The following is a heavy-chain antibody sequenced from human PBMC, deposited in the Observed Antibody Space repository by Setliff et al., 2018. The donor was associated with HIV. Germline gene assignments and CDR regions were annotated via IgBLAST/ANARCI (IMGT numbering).Heavy chain of an antibody. CDR2: ISSSSSYI. CDR3: ARLGDYSSGWYFDS. V-gene: IGHV3-21*01. CDR1: GFTFSSYS. D-gene: IGHD6-19*01. Sequence: GGSLRLSCAASGFTFSSYSMNWVRQAPGKGLEWVSSISSSSSYIYYADSVKGRFTISRDNAKNSLFLQMNSLRVEDTALYYCARLGDYSSGWYFDSWGQGTLVTVSS. J-gene: IGHJ4*02.